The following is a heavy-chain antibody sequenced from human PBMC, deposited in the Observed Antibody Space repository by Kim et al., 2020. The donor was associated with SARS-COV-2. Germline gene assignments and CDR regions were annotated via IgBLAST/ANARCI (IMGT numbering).Heavy chain of an antibody. D-gene: IGHD1-26*01. CDR1: GGSISSYY. Sequence: SETLSLTCTVSGGSISSYYWSWIRQPPGKGLEWIGYIYYSGSTNSNPSLKSLVTISVDTSKNQFSLKLSSVPAADTAVYYCARFIVGATWGFDYWGQGTLVTVSS. CDR2: IYYSGST. V-gene: IGHV4-59*13. CDR3: ARFIVGATWGFDY. J-gene: IGHJ4*02.